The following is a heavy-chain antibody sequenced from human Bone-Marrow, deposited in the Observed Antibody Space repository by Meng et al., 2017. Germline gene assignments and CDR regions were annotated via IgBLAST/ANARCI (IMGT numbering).Heavy chain of an antibody. CDR2: IYYSGRT. V-gene: IGHV4-59*01. CDR1: GDSISSYY. Sequence: QVQLQESGPGLVKPSETLSLTCTVSGDSISSYYFSWIRQPPGKGIEWIGYIYYSGRTNYNPSLKSRVTMSVDKSKNQFSLKLSSVTAADTAVYYCARVGLTVAFDYWGRGTLVTVSS. CDR3: ARVGLTVAFDY. J-gene: IGHJ4*02. D-gene: IGHD4-23*01.